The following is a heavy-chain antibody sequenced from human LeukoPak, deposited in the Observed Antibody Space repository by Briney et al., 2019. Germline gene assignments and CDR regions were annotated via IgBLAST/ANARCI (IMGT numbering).Heavy chain of an antibody. CDR1: GDSMNNSY. CDR2: VSASGST. J-gene: IGHJ5*02. D-gene: IGHD4-17*01. V-gene: IGHV4-4*07. Sequence: PSETLSLTCTVSGDSMNNSYWTWIRQPVGNAMQWIGRVSASGSTSYNPSLKSRVIMSVDVSKNQLSLNLTSVTAADTAVYFCAKDLSRQRRGLNYGPWFDPWGRGTLVTVSS. CDR3: AKDLSRQRRGLNYGPWFDP.